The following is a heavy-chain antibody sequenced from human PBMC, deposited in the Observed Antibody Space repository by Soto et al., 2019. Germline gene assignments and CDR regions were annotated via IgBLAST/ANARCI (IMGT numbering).Heavy chain of an antibody. V-gene: IGHV3-23*01. J-gene: IGHJ4*02. CDR2: ISGSGGST. Sequence: EVQLLESGGGLVQPGGSLRLSWAASGFTVSSYAMSWVRQAPGKGLEWVSAISGSGGSTYYADSVKGRFTISRDNSKNTLYLQMNSLRAEDTAVYYCEKVSDYGDYGHFAYWGKGTLVTVSS. CDR1: GFTVSSYA. D-gene: IGHD4-17*01. CDR3: EKVSDYGDYGHFAY.